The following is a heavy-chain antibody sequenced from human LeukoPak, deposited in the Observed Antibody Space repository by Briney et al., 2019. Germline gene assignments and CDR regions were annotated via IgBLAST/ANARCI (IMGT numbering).Heavy chain of an antibody. CDR3: TTVTTPPYYYYYYMDV. J-gene: IGHJ6*03. CDR2: ISGSGGST. CDR1: GFTFSSYG. D-gene: IGHD4-17*01. V-gene: IGHV3-23*01. Sequence: PGGTLRLSCAASGFTFSSYGMSWVRQAPGKGLEWVSAISGSGGSTYYADSVKGRFTISRDNSKNTLYLQMNSLRAEDTAVYYCTTVTTPPYYYYYYMDVWGKGTTVTISS.